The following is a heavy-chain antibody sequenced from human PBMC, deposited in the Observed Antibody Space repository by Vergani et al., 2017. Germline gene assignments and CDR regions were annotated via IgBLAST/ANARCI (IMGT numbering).Heavy chain of an antibody. J-gene: IGHJ4*02. CDR1: GGTFSSYA. CDR2: IIPIFGTA. Sequence: QVQLVQSGAEVKKPGSSVKVSCKASGGTFSSYAISWVRQAPGQGLEWMGRIIPIFGTANYAQKFQGRGTITADESTSTAYMELSSLRSEDTAVYYCARDRGGMIVVVSDRYYFDYWGQGTLVTVSS. V-gene: IGHV1-69*18. CDR3: ARDRGGMIVVVSDRYYFDY. D-gene: IGHD3-22*01.